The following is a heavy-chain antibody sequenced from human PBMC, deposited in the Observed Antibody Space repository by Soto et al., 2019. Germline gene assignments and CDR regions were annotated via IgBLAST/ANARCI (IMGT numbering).Heavy chain of an antibody. CDR1: GFTFSSYW. V-gene: IGHV3-7*01. CDR2: IKQDGSEK. D-gene: IGHD3-3*01. CDR3: ARDRGTIFGVQVWGMDV. J-gene: IGHJ6*02. Sequence: EVQLVESGGGLVQPGGSLRLSCAASGFTFSSYWMSWVRQAPGKGLEWVANIKQDGSEKYYVDSVKGRFTISRDNAKNSLYLQMNSLRAEDTAVYYCARDRGTIFGVQVWGMDVWGQGTTVTVSS.